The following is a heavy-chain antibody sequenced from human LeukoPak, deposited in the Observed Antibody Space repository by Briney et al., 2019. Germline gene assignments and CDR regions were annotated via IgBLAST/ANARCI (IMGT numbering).Heavy chain of an antibody. CDR1: GFTFNNYW. CDR2: INGDGRST. V-gene: IGHV3-74*01. D-gene: IGHD2-21*02. Sequence: PGGSLRLSCAASGFTFNNYWMHWVRQAPGKGLVWVTRINGDGRSTTYADSVKGRFTISRDNANNMLYLQMNSLRAEDTAVYYCAREMVIMGVTIDIWGQGTMVIVSS. J-gene: IGHJ3*02. CDR3: AREMVIMGVTIDI.